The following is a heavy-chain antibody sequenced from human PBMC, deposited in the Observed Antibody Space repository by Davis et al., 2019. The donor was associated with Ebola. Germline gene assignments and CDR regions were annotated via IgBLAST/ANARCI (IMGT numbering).Heavy chain of an antibody. CDR3: ARVIRYTSSWYTSQFDS. V-gene: IGHV1-69*06. CDR1: GGTFSSYA. D-gene: IGHD6-13*01. CDR2: IIPIFGTA. Sequence: AASVKVSCKASGGTFSSYAISWVRQAPGQGLEWMGGIIPIFGTANYAQKFQGRVTITADKSTSTAYMELSSLRSEDTAVYYCARVIRYTSSWYTSQFDSWGQGTLVTVSS. J-gene: IGHJ4*02.